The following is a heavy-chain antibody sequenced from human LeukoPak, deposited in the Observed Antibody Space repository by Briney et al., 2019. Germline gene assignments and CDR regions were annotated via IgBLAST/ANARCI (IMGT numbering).Heavy chain of an antibody. V-gene: IGHV3-21*01. D-gene: IGHD6-13*01. CDR2: ISSSSSYI. CDR3: ATDGGPIAAAAAGFDY. Sequence: GGSLRLSCAASGFTFSSYSMNWVRQAPGNGLEWVSSISSSSSYIYYADSVKGRFTISRDNAKNSLYLQTNSLRAEDTAVYYCATDGGPIAAAAAGFDYWGQGTLVTVSS. J-gene: IGHJ4*02. CDR1: GFTFSSYS.